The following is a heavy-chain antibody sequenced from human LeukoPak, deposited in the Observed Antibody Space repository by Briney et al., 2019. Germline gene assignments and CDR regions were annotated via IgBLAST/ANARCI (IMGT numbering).Heavy chain of an antibody. Sequence: PSQTLSLTCAVSGGSISSGGYSWSWIRQPPGKGLEWIGYIYHSGSTYYNPSLKSRVTISVDRSKNQFSLKLSSVTAADTAVYYCARILPNSSGYYSLAFDIWGQGTMVTVSS. CDR1: GGSISSGGYS. D-gene: IGHD3-22*01. V-gene: IGHV4-30-2*02. CDR3: ARILPNSSGYYSLAFDI. J-gene: IGHJ3*02. CDR2: IYHSGST.